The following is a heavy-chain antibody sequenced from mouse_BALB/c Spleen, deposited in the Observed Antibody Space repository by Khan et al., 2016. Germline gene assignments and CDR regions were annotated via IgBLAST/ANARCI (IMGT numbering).Heavy chain of an antibody. CDR1: GYTFTSYT. D-gene: IGHD2-3*01. Sequence: QVQLQQPGAELARPGASVKMSCKASGYTFTSYTMFWVKQRPGQGLEWIGYINPSSDYTDYNQKFKDKATLTADKSSSTAYMQLNRLTSEDSAVYYGAREGWLLGYFDYWGQGTTLTVSS. V-gene: IGHV1-4*01. CDR3: AREGWLLGYFDY. CDR2: INPSSDYT. J-gene: IGHJ2*01.